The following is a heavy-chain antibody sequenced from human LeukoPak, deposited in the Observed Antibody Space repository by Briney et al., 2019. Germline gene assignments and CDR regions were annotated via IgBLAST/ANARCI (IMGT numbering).Heavy chain of an antibody. CDR3: ARGRSFGELGVY. CDR1: GYTFIDYY. D-gene: IGHD3-10*01. J-gene: IGHJ4*02. CDR2: INPNSDVT. V-gene: IGHV1-2*02. Sequence: ASVKVSFKASGYTFIDYYIHWVRQAPGQGLEGMGSINPNSDVTNYAHNLQDRVTMTRDTFIRTAYMELSRLTSDDTAVYYCARGRSFGELGVYWGQGTLLTVSS.